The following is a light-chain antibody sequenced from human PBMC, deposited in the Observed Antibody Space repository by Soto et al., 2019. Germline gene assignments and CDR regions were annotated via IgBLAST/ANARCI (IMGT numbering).Light chain of an antibody. CDR1: SSNIGNDY. CDR3: GTWDSSLTAGV. V-gene: IGLV1-51*01. Sequence: QSVLTQPPSVSAAPGQEVTISCSGGSSNIGNDYVSWYQQLPGTAPKLLIYDNNKRPSGIPDRFSGSKSGTSATLGITGLQTGHEADYYCGTWDSSLTAGVFGGGTKLTVL. CDR2: DNN. J-gene: IGLJ3*02.